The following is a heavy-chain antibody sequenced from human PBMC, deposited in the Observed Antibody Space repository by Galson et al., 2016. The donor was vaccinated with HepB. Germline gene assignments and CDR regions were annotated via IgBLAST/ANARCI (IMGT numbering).Heavy chain of an antibody. D-gene: IGHD3-10*01. CDR1: GGSINSYY. J-gene: IGHJ4*02. Sequence: SETLSLTCTVSGGSINSYYWSWVRQPPGKGLEWIGYVYYDGSSNYNPSLKSRVTISLDTSKSQFSLKLTSLTAADTAVYYCATGRYYYGSEFWGQGTLVTVSS. CDR3: ATGRYYYGSEF. CDR2: VYYDGSS. V-gene: IGHV4-59*01.